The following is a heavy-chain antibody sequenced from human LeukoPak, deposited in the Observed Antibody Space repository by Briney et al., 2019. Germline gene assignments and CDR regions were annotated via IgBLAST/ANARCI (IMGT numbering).Heavy chain of an antibody. CDR3: AKGGYHTVTIDY. J-gene: IGHJ4*02. Sequence: GGSLRLSCAASGFTFSNYGMGWVRQAPGKGLEWVSAISGSGGSTYYADSVKGRFTISRDNSKNTLYLQMNSLRAEDTAVYYCAKGGYHTVTIDYWGQGTLVTVSS. CDR2: ISGSGGST. V-gene: IGHV3-23*01. D-gene: IGHD4-17*01. CDR1: GFTFSNYG.